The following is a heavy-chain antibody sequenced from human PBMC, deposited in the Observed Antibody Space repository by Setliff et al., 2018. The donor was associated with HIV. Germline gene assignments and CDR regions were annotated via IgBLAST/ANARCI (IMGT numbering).Heavy chain of an antibody. CDR2: ISHSGNT. J-gene: IGHJ6*04. Sequence: SETLSLTCTVSGDSINTHYWSWIRQPPGKGLEWIGCISHSGNTNFNPSLNSRATISLDTSKNQFSLRLTSVTAADTAVYYCAKEGSWSSSWHQMDVWGKGTTVTVSS. V-gene: IGHV4-59*11. CDR3: AKEGSWSSSWHQMDV. D-gene: IGHD6-13*01. CDR1: GDSINTHY.